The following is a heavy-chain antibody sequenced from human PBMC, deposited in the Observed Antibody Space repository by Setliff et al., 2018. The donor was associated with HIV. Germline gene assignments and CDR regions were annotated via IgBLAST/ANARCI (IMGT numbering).Heavy chain of an antibody. CDR1: GYTFTDYY. Sequence: ASVKVSCKTSGYTFTDYYMRWVRQAPGQGLEWMGRINANRGGTSYAQKFQGRVTMTRDTSISTGYMELSRLTSDDTAVYYCASDGVVPAATPDDAFDIWGQGTMVTVSS. D-gene: IGHD2-15*01. V-gene: IGHV1-2*06. J-gene: IGHJ3*02. CDR2: INANRGGT. CDR3: ASDGVVPAATPDDAFDI.